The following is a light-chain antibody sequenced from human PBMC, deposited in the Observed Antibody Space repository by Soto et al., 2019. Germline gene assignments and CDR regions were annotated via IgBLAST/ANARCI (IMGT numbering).Light chain of an antibody. CDR3: QQSSDSIT. V-gene: IGKV3-11*01. CDR2: DAS. CDR1: HSVTTH. J-gene: IGKJ5*01. Sequence: EIVMTQSPATVSGSRWGVGGGCCRASHSVTTHLAWFQQRPGQTPRLLIYDASTRAPGIPARFSGRGSGADFTLTISSLETEDFAVYYCQQSSDSITFGQGTRLEIK.